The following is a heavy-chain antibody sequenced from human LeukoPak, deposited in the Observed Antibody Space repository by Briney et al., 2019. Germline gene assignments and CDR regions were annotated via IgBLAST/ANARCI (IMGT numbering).Heavy chain of an antibody. CDR3: ARVTEAPYYFDY. V-gene: IGHV3-21*01. Sequence: GGSLRLSCAASGFPFSSYSMNWVRQAPGKGLEWVSSISSSSSYIYYADSVKGRFTISRDNAKNSLYLQMNSLRAEDTAVYYCARVTEAPYYFDYWGQGTLVTVSS. J-gene: IGHJ4*02. CDR2: ISSSSSYI. CDR1: GFPFSSYS.